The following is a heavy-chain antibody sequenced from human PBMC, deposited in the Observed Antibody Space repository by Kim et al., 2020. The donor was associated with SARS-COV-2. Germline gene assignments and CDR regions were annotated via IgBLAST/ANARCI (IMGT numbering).Heavy chain of an antibody. J-gene: IGHJ4*02. CDR2: MSQDGGAK. Sequence: GGSLRLSCAASGFTFSSYGMTWVRQAPGRGLEWVASMSQDGGAKFYVRSVEGRFTISRDNAKRSLYLQMTSLRADDTALYYCARDRGPNRFDFWGQGTLV. V-gene: IGHV3-7*03. CDR3: ARDRGPNRFDF. CDR1: GFTFSSYG.